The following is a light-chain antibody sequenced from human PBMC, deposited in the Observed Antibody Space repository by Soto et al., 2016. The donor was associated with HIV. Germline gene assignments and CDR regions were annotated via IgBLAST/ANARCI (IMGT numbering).Light chain of an antibody. J-gene: IGKJ1*01. Sequence: DIQMTQFPSTLSASIGDRVTITCRASQSVSVWLAWYQQKPGKAPNLLIFKTSTLEIGVSSRFSGSGSGTGFTLTLSSVQPDDVGTYYCQQYNTVPWTFGQGTKLEMK. CDR1: QSVSVW. CDR3: QQYNTVPWT. CDR2: KTS. V-gene: IGKV1-5*03.